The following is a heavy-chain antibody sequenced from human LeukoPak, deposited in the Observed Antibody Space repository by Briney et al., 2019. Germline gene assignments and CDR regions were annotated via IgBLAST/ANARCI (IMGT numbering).Heavy chain of an antibody. V-gene: IGHV3-11*01. CDR2: ISSSGSTI. CDR1: GFTSSDYH. CDR3: ARRTGMTLPGWLRVVDL. Sequence: GGSLRLSCAASGFTSSDYHMNWIRQAPGKGLEWLSHISSSGSTIYYTDSVKGRFTISRDNSKNSLYLQMNSLRDEDTAVYYCARRTGMTLPGWLRVVDLWGQGTLVTVSS. J-gene: IGHJ5*02. D-gene: IGHD6-19*01.